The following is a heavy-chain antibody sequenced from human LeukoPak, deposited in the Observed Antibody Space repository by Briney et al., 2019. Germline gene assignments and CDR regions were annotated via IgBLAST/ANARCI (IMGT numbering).Heavy chain of an antibody. CDR3: ARRFHRPTGMYHFDY. CDR1: GFTFSSYS. Sequence: GGSLRLSCAASGFTFSSYSMNWVRQAPGKGLEWVSSISSSSSYIYYADSVKGRFTIPRDNAKNSLYLQMNSLRAEDTAVYYCARRFHRPTGMYHFDYWGQGTLVTVSS. D-gene: IGHD6-6*01. CDR2: ISSSSSYI. V-gene: IGHV3-21*01. J-gene: IGHJ4*02.